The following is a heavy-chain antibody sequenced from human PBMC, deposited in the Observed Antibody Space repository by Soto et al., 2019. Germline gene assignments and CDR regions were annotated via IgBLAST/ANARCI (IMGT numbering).Heavy chain of an antibody. Sequence: KPSETLSLTCTVSGDSISNYYWSWIRQPAGKGLEWIGRLSTSGSTNYNPSLKSRVTMSVDTSKNQFSLMLNSVTAADTAVYYCRRDFDYWGQGTLVTVSS. CDR1: GDSISNYY. CDR2: LSTSGST. V-gene: IGHV4-4*07. J-gene: IGHJ4*02. CDR3: RRDFDY. D-gene: IGHD6-6*01.